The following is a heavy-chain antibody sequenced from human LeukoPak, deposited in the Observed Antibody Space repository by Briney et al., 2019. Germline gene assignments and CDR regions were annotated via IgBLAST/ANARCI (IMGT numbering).Heavy chain of an antibody. Sequence: GSLRLSCAASGFTVSSNYMSWIRQPPGKGLEWIGYVYYSGSTSYNPSLKSRVTISVDTSKNQFSLKLSSVTAADTAVYYCARGYGSGSRLDNWGQGTLVTVSS. D-gene: IGHD3-10*01. CDR1: GFTVSSNY. J-gene: IGHJ4*02. CDR2: VYYSGST. V-gene: IGHV4-59*02. CDR3: ARGYGSGSRLDN.